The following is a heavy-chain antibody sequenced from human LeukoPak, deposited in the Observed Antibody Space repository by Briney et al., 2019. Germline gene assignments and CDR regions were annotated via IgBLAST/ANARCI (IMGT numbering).Heavy chain of an antibody. CDR3: ARDALQYIYYYGMDV. J-gene: IGHJ6*02. V-gene: IGHV4-59*01. Sequence: PSETLSLTCTVSGGSISSYYWSWIRQPPGKGLEWIGYIYYSGSTNYNPSLKSRVTISVDTSKNQFSLKLSSVTAADTAVYYCARDALQYIYYYGMDVWGQGTTVTVSS. D-gene: IGHD4-11*01. CDR2: IYYSGST. CDR1: GGSISSYY.